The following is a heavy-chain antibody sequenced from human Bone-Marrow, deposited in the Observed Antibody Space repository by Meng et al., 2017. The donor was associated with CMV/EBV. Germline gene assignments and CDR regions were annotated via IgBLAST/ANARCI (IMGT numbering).Heavy chain of an antibody. CDR1: DSVSSNSAD. Sequence: DSVSSNSADWNWIRQSPSRGLEWLGRTYYRSKWYNDYAVSVKSRITINPDTSKNQFSLQLNSVTPEDTAVYYCARAVGATNNNWFDPWGQGTLVTVSS. V-gene: IGHV6-1*01. J-gene: IGHJ5*02. D-gene: IGHD1-26*01. CDR2: TYYRSKWYN. CDR3: ARAVGATNNNWFDP.